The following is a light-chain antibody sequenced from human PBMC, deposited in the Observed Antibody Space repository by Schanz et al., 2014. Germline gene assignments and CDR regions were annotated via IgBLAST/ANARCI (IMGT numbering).Light chain of an antibody. Sequence: QSVLTQPASVSGSPGQSITISCTGTSSDVGGYDYVSWYQQHPDKAPQLLIHDVSNRPAGVSDRFSGSKSGNTASLTISGLQAEDEADYFCSSHTSDNTWVFGGGTKLTVL. CDR2: DVS. V-gene: IGLV2-14*03. CDR1: SSDVGGYDY. J-gene: IGLJ3*02. CDR3: SSHTSDNTWV.